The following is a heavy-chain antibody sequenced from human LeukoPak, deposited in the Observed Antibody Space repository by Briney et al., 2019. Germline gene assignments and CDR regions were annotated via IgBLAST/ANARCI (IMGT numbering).Heavy chain of an antibody. V-gene: IGHV3-33*06. D-gene: IGHD3-3*01. CDR1: GFTFSSYG. CDR3: AKGDDFWSGYVDY. Sequence: GGSLRLSCAASGFTFSSYGMHWVRQAPGKGLEWVAVIWYDGSNKYYAGSVKGRFTISRDNSKNTLYLQMNSLRAEDTAVYYCAKGDDFWSGYVDYWGQGTLVTVSS. J-gene: IGHJ4*02. CDR2: IWYDGSNK.